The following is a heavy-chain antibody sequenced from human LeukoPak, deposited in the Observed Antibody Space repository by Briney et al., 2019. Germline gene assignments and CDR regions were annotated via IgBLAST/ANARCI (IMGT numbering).Heavy chain of an antibody. CDR1: GGTFSSYA. D-gene: IGHD2-2*01. Sequence: GASVKVSCKASGGTFSSYAISWVRQAPGQGLEWMGGIIPMFGTANYAQKFQGRVTITADESTSTAYMELSSLRSEDTAVYYCAREGGRLGYCSTTSCPNWFDPWGQGTLVTVSS. J-gene: IGHJ5*02. CDR2: IIPMFGTA. V-gene: IGHV1-69*13. CDR3: AREGGRLGYCSTTSCPNWFDP.